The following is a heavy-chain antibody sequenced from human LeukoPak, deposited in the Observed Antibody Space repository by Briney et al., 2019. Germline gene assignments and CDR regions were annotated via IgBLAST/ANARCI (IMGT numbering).Heavy chain of an antibody. J-gene: IGHJ5*02. CDR3: ARDRTPNTNYGYNWFDP. CDR1: GFTFSSFG. Sequence: GRSLRLSCAASGFTFSSFGMHWVRQAPGKGLEWVAVIWYDGGNKYYADSVKGRFTISRDNSKNTLYLQMNSLRAEDTAVYYCARDRTPNTNYGYNWFDPWGQGTLVTVSS. CDR2: IWYDGGNK. V-gene: IGHV3-33*01. D-gene: IGHD4-11*01.